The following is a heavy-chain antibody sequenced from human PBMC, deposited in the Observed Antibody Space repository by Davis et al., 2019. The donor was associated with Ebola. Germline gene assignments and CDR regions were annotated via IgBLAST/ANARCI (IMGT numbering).Heavy chain of an antibody. CDR2: INPNSGGT. J-gene: IGHJ6*02. CDR3: ARDRRSGSSSSFYYYGMDV. V-gene: IGHV1-2*04. Sequence: ASVKVSCKASGYTFTGYYMHWVRQAPGQGLEWMGWINPNSGGTNYAQKFQGWVTMTRDTSLSPAYMELRRLRSDDTAVYYCARDRRSGSSSSFYYYGMDVWGQGTTVTVSS. D-gene: IGHD6-6*01. CDR1: GYTFTGYY.